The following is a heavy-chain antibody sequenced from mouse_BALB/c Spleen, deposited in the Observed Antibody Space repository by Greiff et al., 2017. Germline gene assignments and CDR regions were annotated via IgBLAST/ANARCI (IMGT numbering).Heavy chain of an antibody. Sequence: DVQLVESGGDLVKPGGSLKLSCAASGFTFSSYGMSWVRQTPDKRLEWVATISSGGSYTYYPDSVKGRFTISRDNAKNTLYLQMSSLKSEDTAMYYCARHYYDYDGPFAYWGQGTLVTVSA. CDR2: ISSGGSYT. J-gene: IGHJ3*01. V-gene: IGHV5-6*01. CDR3: ARHYYDYDGPFAY. D-gene: IGHD2-4*01. CDR1: GFTFSSYG.